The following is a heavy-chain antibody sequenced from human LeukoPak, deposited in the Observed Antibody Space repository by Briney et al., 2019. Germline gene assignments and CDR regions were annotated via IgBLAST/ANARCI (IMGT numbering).Heavy chain of an antibody. CDR3: ARARWELLEGYYFDY. Sequence: ASVKVSCKASGYTFTSYYMHWVRQAPGQGLKWMGIINPSGGSTSYAQKFQGRVTMTRDTSTSTVYMELSSLRSEDTAVYYCARARWELLEGYYFDYWGQGTLVTVSS. CDR2: INPSGGST. CDR1: GYTFTSYY. V-gene: IGHV1-46*01. D-gene: IGHD1-26*01. J-gene: IGHJ4*02.